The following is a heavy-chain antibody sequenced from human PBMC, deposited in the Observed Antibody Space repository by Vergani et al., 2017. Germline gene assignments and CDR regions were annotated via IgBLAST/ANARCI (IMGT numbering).Heavy chain of an antibody. D-gene: IGHD4-23*01. CDR3: ASDSKQLRARAFDL. CDR1: GASINNDFYY. J-gene: IGHJ3*01. Sequence: QVQLQESGPGLVKPSQTLSLTCTVSGASINNDFYYWHWIRPPAGKGLVWIGRIHVSGIADYNSSLQSRVSMSVDTSKNQFSLTPTSVTAAGTTVYYCASDSKQLRARAFDLWGQGTMVTVSS. CDR2: IHVSGIA. V-gene: IGHV4-61*02.